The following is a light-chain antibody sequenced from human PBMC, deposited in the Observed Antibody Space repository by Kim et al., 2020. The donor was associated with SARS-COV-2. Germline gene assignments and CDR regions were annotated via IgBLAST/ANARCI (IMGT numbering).Light chain of an antibody. CDR3: QQYGTSPLT. V-gene: IGKV3-20*01. CDR2: GTS. J-gene: IGKJ4*01. Sequence: YPGERGTLPCRASQRISSTYLAWYQQKPGQAPRRLIYGTSNRATGIPDRFSGSGSGTDFTLTINRMEPEDVAVYYCQQYGTSPLTFGGGTKVDIK. CDR1: QRISSTY.